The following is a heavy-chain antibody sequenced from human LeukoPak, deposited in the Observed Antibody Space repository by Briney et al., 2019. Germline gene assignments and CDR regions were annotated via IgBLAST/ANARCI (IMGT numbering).Heavy chain of an antibody. Sequence: ASVKVSCKASGYTFTSYGISWVRQVPGQGLEWMGWISAYNGNTNYAQKLQGRVTMTTDTSTSTAYMELRSLRSDDTAVYYCARVEYYYGSGSSFDYWGQGTLVTVSS. V-gene: IGHV1-18*01. J-gene: IGHJ4*02. CDR1: GYTFTSYG. CDR2: ISAYNGNT. D-gene: IGHD3-10*01. CDR3: ARVEYYYGSGSSFDY.